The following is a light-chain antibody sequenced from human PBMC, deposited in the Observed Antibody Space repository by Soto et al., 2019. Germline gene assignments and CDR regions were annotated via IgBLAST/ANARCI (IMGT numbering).Light chain of an antibody. J-gene: IGKJ5*01. Sequence: DIQMTQSPSSLSASVGDRVTITCRASQDISVYLAWYQQKPGKVPKLLIYSASTLQSGVPSRFSGSGSGTDFTLTISSLQPEDVATYYCEKFNTAPLTFGHGILLEIK. CDR3: EKFNTAPLT. CDR2: SAS. V-gene: IGKV1-27*01. CDR1: QDISVY.